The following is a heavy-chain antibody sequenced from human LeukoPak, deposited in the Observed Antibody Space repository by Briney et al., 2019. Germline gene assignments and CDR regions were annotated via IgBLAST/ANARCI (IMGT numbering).Heavy chain of an antibody. J-gene: IGHJ4*01. V-gene: IGHV4-59*01. D-gene: IGHD5-12*01. CDR3: ARVTYSFSFDY. Sequence: SETLSLTCTVSGDSINRLFWSWIRQPPGKGLEWIGYIYYNGSTSYNPSLKSRLTISLDTSKTQFSLKLHSVTAADTALYYCARVTYSFSFDYWGHGTLVTVSS. CDR1: GDSINRLF. CDR2: IYYNGST.